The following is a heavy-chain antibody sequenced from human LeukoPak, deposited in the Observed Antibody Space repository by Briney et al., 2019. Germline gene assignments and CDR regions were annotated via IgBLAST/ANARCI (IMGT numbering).Heavy chain of an antibody. V-gene: IGHV1-18*01. CDR3: ARDSRILSNSLPVGNDY. CDR1: GYTFISYG. Sequence: ASVKVSCKASGYTFISYGISWVRQAPGQGLEWVGWINAYNGHTNYAQKLQGRVTMTTDTSTSTAYMELRSLRSDDTAVYYCARDSRILSNSLPVGNDYWGQGTLVTVSS. J-gene: IGHJ4*02. D-gene: IGHD2-15*01. CDR2: INAYNGHT.